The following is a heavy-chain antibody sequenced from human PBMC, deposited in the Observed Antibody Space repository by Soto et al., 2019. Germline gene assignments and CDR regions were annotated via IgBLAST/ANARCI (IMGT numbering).Heavy chain of an antibody. Sequence: QVQLVQSGAEMKKPGASMKVSCKASQYIFTSYYMHWLRQAPGQGLEWLGVINPSGGRTTYAQNFQGRVTMSWDTSTSTVYMELSSLTSDDTAVYFCAREGLILPGGSNCYYGMDVW. CDR2: INPSGGRT. CDR1: QYIFTSYY. V-gene: IGHV1-46*01. J-gene: IGHJ6*01. CDR3: AREGLILPGGSNCYYGMDV. D-gene: IGHD2-2*01.